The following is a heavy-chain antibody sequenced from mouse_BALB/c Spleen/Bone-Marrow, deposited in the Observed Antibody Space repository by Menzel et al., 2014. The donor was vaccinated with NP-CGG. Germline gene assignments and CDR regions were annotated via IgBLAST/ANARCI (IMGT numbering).Heavy chain of an antibody. D-gene: IGHD2-4*01. J-gene: IGHJ3*01. CDR3: ARNYDFWFGY. CDR2: ISSGSRTI. CDR1: GFTFSSFG. Sequence: EVQRVESGGGLAQPGGSRKLSCAASGFTFSSFGMHWVRQAPEKGLEWVAYISSGSRTIYYADTVKGRFTISRDNPKNTLFLQMTSLRSEDTAMYYCARNYDFWFGYWGQGTLVTVSA. V-gene: IGHV5-17*02.